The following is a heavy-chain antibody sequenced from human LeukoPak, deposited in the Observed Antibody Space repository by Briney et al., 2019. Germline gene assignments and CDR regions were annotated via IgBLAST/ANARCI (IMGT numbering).Heavy chain of an antibody. V-gene: IGHV3-30*02. CDR3: AKDEAPEDGIVDY. D-gene: IGHD6-13*01. CDR2: IRYDGSNK. CDR1: GFTFSSYG. J-gene: IGHJ4*02. Sequence: PGGSLRLSCAASGFTFSSYGMHWVRQAPGKGLEWVAFIRYDGSNKYYADSVKGRFTISRDNSKNTLYLQMNSLRAEDTAVYYCAKDEAPEDGIVDYWGQGTLVTVSS.